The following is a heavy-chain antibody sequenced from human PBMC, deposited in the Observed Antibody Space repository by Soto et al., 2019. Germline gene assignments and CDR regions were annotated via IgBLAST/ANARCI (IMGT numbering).Heavy chain of an antibody. CDR2: INPNTGGT. CDR3: AREGVREGMDV. V-gene: IGHV1-2*04. J-gene: IGHJ6*02. CDR1: GYTFTCYF. Sequence: QVQLVQSGAEVKKPGASVKVSCKASGYTFTCYFMYWVRQAPGQGLEWMGWINPNTGGTNYAQKFQGWVTMTRDTSISTAYMELSRLKSDDTAVYYCAREGVREGMDVWGQGTTVPVSS.